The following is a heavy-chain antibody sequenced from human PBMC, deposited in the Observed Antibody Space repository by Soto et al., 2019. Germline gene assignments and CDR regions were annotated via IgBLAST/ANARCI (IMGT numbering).Heavy chain of an antibody. CDR2: ISSGSSYI. CDR3: ARGVYYFDY. V-gene: IGHV3-21*01. Sequence: EVQLVESGGGLVKPGGSLRLSCAAYGFTFSTYTLNWVRQAPGKGLEWVSSISSGSSYIYYAGSVKGRFTISRDNAKNSLYLQMNSLRAEDTAVYYCARGVYYFDYWGQGTPVTVSS. J-gene: IGHJ4*02. CDR1: GFTFSTYT.